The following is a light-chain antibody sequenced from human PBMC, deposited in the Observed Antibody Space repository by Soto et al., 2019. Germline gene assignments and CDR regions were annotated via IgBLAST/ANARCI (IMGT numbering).Light chain of an antibody. V-gene: IGKV3D-15*01. CDR2: GAS. CDR1: QNIISN. CDR3: QLDGNMPRT. J-gene: IGKJ1*01. Sequence: EIVMTQSPATLSVSPGERVTLSCRAGQNIISNLAWYYQKPGQAVRLLICGASTRAAGIPDRCSGSGSRTESTLTISILHSEDLGFYCWQLDGNMPRTFGQGTKVEI.